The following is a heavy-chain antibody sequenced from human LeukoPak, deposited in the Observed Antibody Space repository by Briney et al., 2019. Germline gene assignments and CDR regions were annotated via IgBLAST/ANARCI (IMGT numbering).Heavy chain of an antibody. CDR2: ISSGGETT. D-gene: IGHD3-22*01. CDR1: GLAFTDYY. V-gene: IGHV3-11*01. CDR3: ATLRTMIRPDFDN. J-gene: IGHJ4*02. Sequence: GGSLRLSCAASGLAFTDYYMTWIRQAPGKGLEWVSYISSGGETTYSADSVRGRFTISRGNTKNSLYLHMNSLRAEDTAVYYCATLRTMIRPDFDNWGQGTLVTVSS.